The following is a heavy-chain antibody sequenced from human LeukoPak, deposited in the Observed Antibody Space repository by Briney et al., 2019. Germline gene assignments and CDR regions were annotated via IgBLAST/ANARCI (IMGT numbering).Heavy chain of an antibody. J-gene: IGHJ4*02. CDR1: GSTFSNAW. V-gene: IGHV3-15*01. D-gene: IGHD2-15*01. Sequence: GGSLRLSCAASGSTFSNAWMNWVRQAPGKGLEWVGRIKSKTHGGTTDYAAPVKGRFTISRDDSKNTLYVQMNSLKSEDTAVYYCTAFESGGFYWGQGTLVTVSS. CDR2: IKSKTHGGTT. CDR3: TAFESGGFY.